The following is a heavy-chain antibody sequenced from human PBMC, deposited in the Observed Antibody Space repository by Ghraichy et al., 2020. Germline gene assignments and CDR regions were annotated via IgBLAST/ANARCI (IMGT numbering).Heavy chain of an antibody. D-gene: IGHD6-13*01. V-gene: IGHV4-39*01. CDR3: ARQRFDGSSSWSL. CDR2: ISYSGST. Sequence: SETLSLTCTFSGGSISISSYYWGWIRQPPGKGLEWIGSISYSGSTYYHPSLKSRVTISVDTSKNQFSLKLSSVTAADTAVYYCARQRFDGSSSWSLWGQGTLVTVSS. CDR1: GGSISISSYY. J-gene: IGHJ4*02.